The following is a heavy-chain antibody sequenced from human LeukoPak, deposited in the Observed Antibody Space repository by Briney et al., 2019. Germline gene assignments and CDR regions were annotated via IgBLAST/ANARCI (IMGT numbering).Heavy chain of an antibody. D-gene: IGHD6-13*01. V-gene: IGHV4-34*01. Sequence: SETLSLTCAVYGGSFSGYYWSWIRQPPGKGLEWIGEINHSGSANYNPSLKSRVTISVDTSKHKFSLKLSSVTAADTAVYYCARGRPIAGYYYYYGMDVWGQGTTVTVSS. CDR1: GGSFSGYY. CDR2: INHSGSA. CDR3: ARGRPIAGYYYYYGMDV. J-gene: IGHJ6*02.